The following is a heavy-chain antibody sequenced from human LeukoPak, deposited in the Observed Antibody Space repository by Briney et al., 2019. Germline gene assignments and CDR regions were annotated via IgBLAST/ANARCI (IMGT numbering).Heavy chain of an antibody. CDR2: MNPNSGNT. D-gene: IGHD2-2*01. CDR1: GYTFNSYD. V-gene: IGHV1-8*01. CDR3: ARGSRVRVEGYCSSTSCYHYYYYMDV. J-gene: IGHJ6*03. Sequence: GASVKVSCKASGYTFNSYDINWVRQATGQGLEWMGWMNPNSGNTGYAQKFQGRVTMTRNTSISTAYMELSSLRSEDTAVYYCARGSRVRVEGYCSSTSCYHYYYYMDVWGKGTTVTVSS.